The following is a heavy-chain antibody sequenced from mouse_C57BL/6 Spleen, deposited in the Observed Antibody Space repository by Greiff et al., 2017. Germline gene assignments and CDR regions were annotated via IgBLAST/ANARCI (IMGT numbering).Heavy chain of an antibody. J-gene: IGHJ1*03. D-gene: IGHD1-2*01. CDR3: ARATPGYFDV. CDR2: INYDGSST. V-gene: IGHV5-16*01. CDR1: GFTFSDYY. Sequence: EVKLMESEGGLVQPGSSMKLSCTASGFTFSDYYMAWVRQVPEKGLEWVANINYDGSSTYYLDSLKSRFIISRDNAKNILYLQMSSLKSEDTATYYCARATPGYFDVWGTGTTVTVSS.